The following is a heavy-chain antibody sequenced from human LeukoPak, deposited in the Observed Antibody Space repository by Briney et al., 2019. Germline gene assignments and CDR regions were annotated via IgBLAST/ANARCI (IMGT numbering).Heavy chain of an antibody. CDR3: ARDEDPVFLYSYGSIIFDY. Sequence: ASVKVSCKVSGYTLTELSMHWVRQAPGKGLEWMGGFDPEDGETIYAQKLQGRVTMTTDTSTGTAYMELRSLRSDDTAVYYCARDEDPVFLYSYGSIIFDYWGQGTLVTVSS. V-gene: IGHV1-24*01. CDR1: GYTLTELS. CDR2: FDPEDGET. D-gene: IGHD5-18*01. J-gene: IGHJ4*02.